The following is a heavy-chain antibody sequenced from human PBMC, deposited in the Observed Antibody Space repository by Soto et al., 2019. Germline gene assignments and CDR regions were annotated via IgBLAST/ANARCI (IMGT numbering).Heavy chain of an antibody. D-gene: IGHD6-13*01. CDR1: GFAFRNFG. CDR2: ISYDGNIK. Sequence: GGSLRLSCAASGFAFRNFGMQWVRQVPGKGLEWVASISYDGNIKKSADSVKGRFTISRDNSKNTLYLQMNSLRSEDTAVYYCSKFWGPVTAAVDDYWGQGTLVTVSS. CDR3: SKFWGPVTAAVDDY. V-gene: IGHV3-30*18. J-gene: IGHJ4*02.